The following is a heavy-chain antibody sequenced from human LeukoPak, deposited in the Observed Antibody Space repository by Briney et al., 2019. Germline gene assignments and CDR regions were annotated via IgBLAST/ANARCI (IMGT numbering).Heavy chain of an antibody. CDR2: MNPNSGNT. D-gene: IGHD3-10*01. V-gene: IGHV1-8*03. CDR1: GYTFTSYD. Sequence: ASVKVPCKASGYTFTSYDINWVRQATGQGLEWMGWMNPNSGNTGYAQKFQGRVTITRNTSISTAYMELSSLRSEDTAVYYCARGLVMGRAGPLGRGWFDPWGQGTLVTVSS. J-gene: IGHJ5*02. CDR3: ARGLVMGRAGPLGRGWFDP.